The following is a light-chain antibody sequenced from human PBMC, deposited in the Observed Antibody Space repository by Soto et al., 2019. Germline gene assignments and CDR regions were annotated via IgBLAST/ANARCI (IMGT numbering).Light chain of an antibody. V-gene: IGKV1-39*01. CDR3: QQSYSMPRT. J-gene: IGKJ1*01. CDR1: QSISFY. Sequence: DIEMTQSPSSLSASVGDRVTITCRASQSISFYLNWYQQKPGKAPKLLIYTASNVQSGVPSRISGSGSGTEFTLTITSLQPEDFATYYCQQSYSMPRTFGQGTKVE. CDR2: TAS.